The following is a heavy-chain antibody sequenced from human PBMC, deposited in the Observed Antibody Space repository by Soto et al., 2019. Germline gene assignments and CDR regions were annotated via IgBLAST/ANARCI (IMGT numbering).Heavy chain of an antibody. Sequence: ASVKVSCKASGGTFSSYAISWVRQAPGQGLEWMGGIIPIFGTANYAQKFQGRVTITADESTSTAYMELSSLRSEDTAVYYCARGYCSSTSCYGYYYYGMDVWGQGTTVTVSS. CDR1: GGTFSSYA. CDR2: IIPIFGTA. V-gene: IGHV1-69*13. D-gene: IGHD2-2*01. J-gene: IGHJ6*02. CDR3: ARGYCSSTSCYGYYYYGMDV.